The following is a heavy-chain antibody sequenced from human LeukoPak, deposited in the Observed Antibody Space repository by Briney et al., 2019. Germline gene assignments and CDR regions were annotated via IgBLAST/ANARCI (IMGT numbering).Heavy chain of an antibody. D-gene: IGHD2-2*01. V-gene: IGHV1-18*01. CDR2: ISGYNGDT. J-gene: IGHJ4*02. CDR1: GYTFTTFG. CDR3: ARDAVGRLTFDY. Sequence: ASVKVSCKTSGYTFTTFGISWVRQAPGQGLEWMGWISGYNGDTNYAQKFQGRVTMTTDTSTSTSYMEMRSLGFDDTAVYYCARDAVGRLTFDYWGQGTLVTVSS.